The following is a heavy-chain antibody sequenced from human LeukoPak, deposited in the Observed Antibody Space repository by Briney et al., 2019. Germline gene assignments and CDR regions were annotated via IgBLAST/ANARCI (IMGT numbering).Heavy chain of an antibody. J-gene: IGHJ4*02. Sequence: ETLSLTCAVSGGSISSSNWWSWVRQAPGKGLEWLSYISSSSRSIYYADSVKGRFTISRDNANNSLYLQMNSLRAEDTAVYYCARDRYGDYDFDYWGQGTLVTVSS. D-gene: IGHD4-17*01. CDR3: ARDRYGDYDFDY. CDR1: GGSISSSN. CDR2: ISSSSRSI. V-gene: IGHV3-48*01.